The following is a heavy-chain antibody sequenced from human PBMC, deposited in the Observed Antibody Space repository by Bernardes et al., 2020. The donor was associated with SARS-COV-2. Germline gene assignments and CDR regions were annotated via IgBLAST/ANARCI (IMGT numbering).Heavy chain of an antibody. CDR3: AKSISMTVVVVELDPLDQ. Sequence: GGSLRLSCSAAGLSIHNYAMTWVRQAPGKGLEWVAVISDSGSYTYYAKSVRGRFTVSRDFSKNTVYLQMNSLRADDTAVYYCAKSISMTVVVVELDPLDQWGQGTLVTVSS. V-gene: IGHV3-23*01. D-gene: IGHD3-22*01. J-gene: IGHJ4*02. CDR1: GLSIHNYA. CDR2: ISDSGSYT.